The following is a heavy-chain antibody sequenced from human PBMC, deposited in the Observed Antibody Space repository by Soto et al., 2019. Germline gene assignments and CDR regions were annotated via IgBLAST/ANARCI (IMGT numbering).Heavy chain of an antibody. Sequence: QMQLQESGPGLVKPSGTLSLTCGVSGGSISSSKWWTWVRQPPGKGPEWIGEIYHSGSTNYNPSLTSRVTISLDKSNTQFSLTLTSVTAADTAVYHCASQAYSSSTDASFLVNGYFDLWGRGILVTVSS. D-gene: IGHD6-6*01. CDR1: GGSISSSKW. J-gene: IGHJ2*01. CDR3: ASQAYSSSTDASFLVNGYFDL. V-gene: IGHV4-4*02. CDR2: IYHSGST.